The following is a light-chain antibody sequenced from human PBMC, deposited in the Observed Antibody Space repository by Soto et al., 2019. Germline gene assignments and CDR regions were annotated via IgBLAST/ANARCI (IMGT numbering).Light chain of an antibody. CDR3: AAWDDSLSGYV. V-gene: IGLV1-47*02. CDR2: SND. J-gene: IGLJ1*01. CDR1: SSNIGSNY. Sequence: SLLTQPPSASGTPGQRFTISCSGSSSNIGSNYVYWYQQLPGTAPKLLIYSNDQRPSGVPDRFSGSKSGTSASLAISGLRSEDEADYYCAAWDDSLSGYVFGTGTKVTVL.